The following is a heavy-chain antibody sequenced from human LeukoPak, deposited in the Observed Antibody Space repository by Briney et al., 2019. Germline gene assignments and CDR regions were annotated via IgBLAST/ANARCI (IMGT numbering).Heavy chain of an antibody. CDR2: IIPILGIA. J-gene: IGHJ6*02. Sequence: SVKVSCKASGGTFSSYAISWVRQAPGQGLEWMGRIIPILGIANYAQKFQGRVTITADKSTSTAYMELSSLRSEDTAVYYCASLGMVRGVIKYYYYGMDVWGQGTTVTVSS. D-gene: IGHD3-10*01. CDR1: GGTFSSYA. V-gene: IGHV1-69*04. CDR3: ASLGMVRGVIKYYYYGMDV.